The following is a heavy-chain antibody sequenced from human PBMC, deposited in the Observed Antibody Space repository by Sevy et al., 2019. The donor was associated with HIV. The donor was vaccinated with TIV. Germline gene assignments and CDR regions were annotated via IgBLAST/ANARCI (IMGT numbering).Heavy chain of an antibody. Sequence: GGSLRLSCAASGFTFSNYAMSWVRQAPGKGLEWVSGISGGGGSTYYAYSVKGRFTISRDNSKNTLYLQMSSLRAEETAVYYCARNPGYCSGGTCYWYFDLWGRGTLVTVSS. CDR2: ISGGGGST. J-gene: IGHJ2*01. CDR1: GFTFSNYA. V-gene: IGHV3-23*01. CDR3: ARNPGYCSGGTCYWYFDL. D-gene: IGHD2-15*01.